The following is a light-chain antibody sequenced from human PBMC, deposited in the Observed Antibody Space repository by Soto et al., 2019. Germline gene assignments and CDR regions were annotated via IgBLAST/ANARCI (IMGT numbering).Light chain of an antibody. V-gene: IGKV3-20*01. Sequence: EIVLTQSPGTLSLSPGERATLSCRASQSVDSTYLGWYQQKPGQAPRLLVYGASSRATGIPVRFSGSGSGTAFTLTIMRLEPVAFSVYYRQCNCSAPLTFGQGTKLEIK. CDR2: GAS. CDR3: QCNCSAPLT. J-gene: IGKJ2*01. CDR1: QSVDSTY.